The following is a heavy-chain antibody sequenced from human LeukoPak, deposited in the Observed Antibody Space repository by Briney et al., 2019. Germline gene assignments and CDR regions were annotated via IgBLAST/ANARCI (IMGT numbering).Heavy chain of an antibody. CDR1: GGSFSGYY. D-gene: IGHD5-18*01. CDR3: ARGHTAMSKGNWFDP. V-gene: IGHV4-59*01. CDR2: IYYSGST. Sequence: SETLSLTCAVYGGSFSGYYWSWIRQPPGKGLEWIGYIYYSGSTNYNPSLKSRVTISVDTSKNQFSLKLSSVTAADTAVYYCARGHTAMSKGNWFDPWGQGTLVTVPS. J-gene: IGHJ5*02.